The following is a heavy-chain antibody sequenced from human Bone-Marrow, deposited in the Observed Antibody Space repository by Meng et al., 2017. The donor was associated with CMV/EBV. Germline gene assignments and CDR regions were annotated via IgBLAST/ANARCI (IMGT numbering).Heavy chain of an antibody. CDR2: IKQDGGET. V-gene: IGHV3-7*01. J-gene: IGHJ6*02. Sequence: GESLKISCGAAGFTFSSYWMSWVRQAPGKGLEWVANIKQDGGETYYAASVKGRFTISRDNAKKSLYLQMNSLRAEDTAGYYCASTLPWWELLSAYYYYGMDVWGQGTTVTVSS. D-gene: IGHD1-26*01. CDR3: ASTLPWWELLSAYYYYGMDV. CDR1: GFTFSSYW.